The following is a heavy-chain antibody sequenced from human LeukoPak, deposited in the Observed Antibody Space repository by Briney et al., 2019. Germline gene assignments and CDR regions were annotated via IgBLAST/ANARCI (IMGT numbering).Heavy chain of an antibody. V-gene: IGHV3-66*01. Sequence: GGSLRLSCAASGITVSSNYMSWVRQAPGKGLDSVSVIYSGGSTYYADSVKGRFTISRDNSKNTLYLQMNRLRAEDTAVYYCAREGLAEGGAFDIWGQGTMVTVSS. CDR1: GITVSSNY. CDR2: IYSGGST. D-gene: IGHD1-26*01. J-gene: IGHJ3*02. CDR3: AREGLAEGGAFDI.